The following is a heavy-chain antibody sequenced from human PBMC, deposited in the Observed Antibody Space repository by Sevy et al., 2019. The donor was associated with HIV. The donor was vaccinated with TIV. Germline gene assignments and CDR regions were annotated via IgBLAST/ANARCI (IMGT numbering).Heavy chain of an antibody. D-gene: IGHD6-25*01. CDR1: GFSFSYYG. CDR3: AKDPAGAEPWGNFDS. Sequence: GGSLRLSCAASGFSFSYYGMHWVRQAPGKGLEWVSFISHDRSNKYYADSVKGRFTISRDNSKSTVYLQMNSLRAEDTALYYCAKDPAGAEPWGNFDSWGQGTLVTVSS. V-gene: IGHV3-30*18. CDR2: ISHDRSNK. J-gene: IGHJ4*02.